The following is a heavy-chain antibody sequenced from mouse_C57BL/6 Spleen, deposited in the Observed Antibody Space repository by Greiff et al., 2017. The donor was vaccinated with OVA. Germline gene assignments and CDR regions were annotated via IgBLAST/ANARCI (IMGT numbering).Heavy chain of an antibody. J-gene: IGHJ1*03. Sequence: VQLQQSGAELVRPGASVTLSCKASGYTFTDYEMHWVKQTPVHGLEWIGAIDPETGGTAYNQKFKGKAILTADKSTSPAYMELRSLTSYDSAFYYSTGRGMVINWYFDVWGTGTTVTVAS. D-gene: IGHD2-3*01. V-gene: IGHV1-15*01. CDR2: IDPETGGT. CDR1: GYTFTDYE. CDR3: TGRGMVINWYFDV.